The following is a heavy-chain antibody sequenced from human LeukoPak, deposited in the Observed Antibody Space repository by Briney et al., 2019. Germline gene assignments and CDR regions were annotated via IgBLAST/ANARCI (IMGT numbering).Heavy chain of an antibody. CDR3: ARSPSRHPFDY. J-gene: IGHJ4*02. V-gene: IGHV1-8*01. Sequence: ASVKVSCKASGYTFTRYDINWVRQATGQGLEWMGWMNPNSGNTGYAQKFQGRVTMTRNTSISTAYMELSSPRSEDTAVYYCARSPSRHPFDYWGQGTLVTVSS. CDR1: GYTFTRYD. D-gene: IGHD2-2*01. CDR2: MNPNSGNT.